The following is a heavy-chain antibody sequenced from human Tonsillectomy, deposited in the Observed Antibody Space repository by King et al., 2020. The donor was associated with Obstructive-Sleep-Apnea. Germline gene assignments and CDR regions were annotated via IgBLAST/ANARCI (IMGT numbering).Heavy chain of an antibody. J-gene: IGHJ4*02. CDR1: GGSISSGGYY. V-gene: IGHV4-31*03. CDR3: AGGCSSTSCVDY. CDR2: IYYSGCT. D-gene: IGHD2-2*01. Sequence: VQLQESGPGLVKPSQTLSLTCTVSGGSISSGGYYGCWIGQHPGKGLVWIGFIYYSGCTYYNPSLKSRGTISVHTSKNQFSLKWSSVTAADTAVYYCAGGCSSTSCVDYWGQGTLVTVSS.